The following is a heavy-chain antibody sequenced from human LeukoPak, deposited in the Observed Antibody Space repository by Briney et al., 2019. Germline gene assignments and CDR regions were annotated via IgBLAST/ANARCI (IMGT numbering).Heavy chain of an antibody. D-gene: IGHD1-20*01. CDR3: ARASAVDNWNDEADAFDI. V-gene: IGHV4-30-2*01. J-gene: IGHJ3*02. Sequence: SETLSLTCTVSGGSISSGGYYWSWIRQPPGKGLEWIGYIYHSGSTYYNPSLKSRVTISVDRSKNQFSLKLSSVTAADTAVYYCARASAVDNWNDEADAFDIWGQGTMVTVSS. CDR1: GGSISSGGYY. CDR2: IYHSGST.